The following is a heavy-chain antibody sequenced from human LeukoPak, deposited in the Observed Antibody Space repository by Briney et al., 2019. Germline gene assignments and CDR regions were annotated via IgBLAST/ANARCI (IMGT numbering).Heavy chain of an antibody. CDR2: INPNSGGT. D-gene: IGHD1-7*01. CDR3: ATTLLSVNYAGFDY. CDR1: GYTFTGYY. Sequence: ASVKVSCKASGYTFTGYYMHWVRQAPGQGLEWMGWINPNSGGTNYAQKFQGRVTMTTDASTSTAYMELRSLRSDDTAVYYCATTLLSVNYAGFDYWGQGTLVTVSS. V-gene: IGHV1-2*02. J-gene: IGHJ4*02.